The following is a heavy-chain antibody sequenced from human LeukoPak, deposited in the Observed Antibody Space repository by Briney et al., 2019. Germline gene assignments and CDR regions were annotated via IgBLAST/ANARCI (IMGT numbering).Heavy chain of an antibody. D-gene: IGHD2-15*01. Sequence: GGSLRLSCAASGFTFSDYAMSWVRQAPGGGLEWVSAISGSGDKTFHADSVKGRFTTSRDNSKNTLSLQMSSLRVEDSAVYFCAKDTSAWWYHRAYMNVWGTGTTVTVSS. CDR1: GFTFSDYA. J-gene: IGHJ6*03. CDR3: AKDTSAWWYHRAYMNV. V-gene: IGHV3-23*01. CDR2: ISGSGDKT.